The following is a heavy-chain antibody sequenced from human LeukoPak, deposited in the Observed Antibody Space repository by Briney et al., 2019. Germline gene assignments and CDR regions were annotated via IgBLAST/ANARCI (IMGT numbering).Heavy chain of an antibody. CDR3: ARVPPRPGYYDISGYRQYYFDY. V-gene: IGHV4-31*03. CDR2: IYYSGST. CDR1: GGSISSGGYY. Sequence: SETLSLTCTVSGGSISSGGYYWSWIRQHPGKGLEWIGYIYYSGSTYYNPSLKSRVTISVDTSKNQFSLKLSSVTAADTAVYYCARVPPRPGYYDISGYRQYYFDYWGQGTLVTVSS. J-gene: IGHJ4*02. D-gene: IGHD3-22*01.